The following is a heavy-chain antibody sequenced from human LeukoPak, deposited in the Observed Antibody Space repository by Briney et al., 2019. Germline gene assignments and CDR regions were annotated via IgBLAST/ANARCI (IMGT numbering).Heavy chain of an antibody. CDR2: IYYSGST. CDR3: ARGSVAARNDAFDI. D-gene: IGHD6-6*01. CDR1: GGSISSYY. J-gene: IGHJ3*02. V-gene: IGHV4-59*01. Sequence: SETLSLTCTVSGGSISSYYWSWVRQPPGKGLEWIAYIYYSGSTNYNPSLKSRVTISVDTSKNQFSLKLSSVTAADTAVYYCARGSVAARNDAFDIWGQGTMVTVSS.